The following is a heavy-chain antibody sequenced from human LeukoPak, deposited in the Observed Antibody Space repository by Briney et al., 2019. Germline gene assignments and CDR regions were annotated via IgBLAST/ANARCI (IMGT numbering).Heavy chain of an antibody. Sequence: SETLSLTCTVSGGSISSYYWSWVRQPAGKGLEWIGRIYTRGSTNYNPSLKSRVTISVDTSKNQFSLKLSSVTAADTAVYYCARSSQNFYWGDSSGYYFDYWGQGTLVTVSS. V-gene: IGHV4-4*07. D-gene: IGHD3-22*01. CDR3: ARSSQNFYWGDSSGYYFDY. CDR2: IYTRGST. J-gene: IGHJ4*02. CDR1: GGSISSYY.